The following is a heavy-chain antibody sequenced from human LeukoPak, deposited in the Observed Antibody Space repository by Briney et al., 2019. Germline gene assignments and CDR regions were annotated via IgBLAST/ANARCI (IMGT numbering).Heavy chain of an antibody. CDR3: ARDYGVAEGY. Sequence: GGSLRLSCVASGFTVSSNYMNWVRQAPGKGLEWVSVIYSGGSTYYADSVKGRFTISRDNSKNTLYLQMNSLRVEDTAVYYCARDYGVAEGYWGQGTLVTVSS. CDR2: IYSGGST. D-gene: IGHD6-19*01. V-gene: IGHV3-53*01. CDR1: GFTVSSNY. J-gene: IGHJ4*02.